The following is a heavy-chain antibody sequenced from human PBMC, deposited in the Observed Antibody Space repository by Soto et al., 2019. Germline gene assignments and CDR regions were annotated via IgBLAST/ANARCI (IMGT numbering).Heavy chain of an antibody. Sequence: SETLSLTCTVSGGSISSGGYYWSWIRQHPGKGLEWIGYIYYSGSTYYNPSLKSRVTISVDTSKNQFSLKLSSVTAADTAVYYCARDSLQNYYDSSGYYSPVEWGQGTLVTVS. CDR1: GGSISSGGYY. CDR3: ARDSLQNYYDSSGYYSPVE. CDR2: IYYSGST. V-gene: IGHV4-31*03. J-gene: IGHJ4*02. D-gene: IGHD3-22*01.